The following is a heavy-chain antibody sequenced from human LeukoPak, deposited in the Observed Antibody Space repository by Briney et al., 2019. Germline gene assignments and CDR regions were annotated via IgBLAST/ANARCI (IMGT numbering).Heavy chain of an antibody. CDR3: AGDRSSGWHYFDY. D-gene: IGHD6-19*01. V-gene: IGHV3-30*04. CDR1: GFTFITYA. Sequence: PGGSLRLSCAASGFTFITYAMHWVRQAPGKGLEWVAVISYDGKNEYYTDSVKGRFTISRDNYKNTLYLQMNSLRAEDTALYYCAGDRSSGWHYFDYWGQGTLVTVSS. J-gene: IGHJ4*02. CDR2: ISYDGKNE.